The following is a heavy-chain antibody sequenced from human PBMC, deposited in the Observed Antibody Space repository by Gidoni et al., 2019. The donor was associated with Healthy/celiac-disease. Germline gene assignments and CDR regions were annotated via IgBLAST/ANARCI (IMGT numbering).Heavy chain of an antibody. CDR1: GGSISSGGYY. CDR2: IYYSGRT. J-gene: IGHJ4*02. CDR3: ASLAYCGGDCYSGSDY. Sequence: QVQLQESGPGRVKPSQTLSLTCTVSGGSISSGGYYWSWIRQHPGKGLEWIGYIYYSGRTYYNPSLKSRVTISVDTSKNQFSLKLSSVTAADTAVYYCASLAYCGGDCYSGSDYWGQGTLVTVSS. D-gene: IGHD2-21*02. V-gene: IGHV4-31*03.